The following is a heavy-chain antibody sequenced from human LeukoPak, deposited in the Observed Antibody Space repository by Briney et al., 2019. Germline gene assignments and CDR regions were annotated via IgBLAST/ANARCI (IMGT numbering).Heavy chain of an antibody. D-gene: IGHD2-15*01. CDR1: GFTFSSYG. J-gene: IGHJ4*02. Sequence: GRSLRLSCAASGFTFSSYGMHWVRQAPGKGLEWVAVISYDGSNKYYADSVKGRFTISRDNSKNTLYLQMNSLRAEDTAVYYCAKGARRYCSGGSCYTFDYWGQGTLVTVSS. CDR3: AKGARRYCSGGSCYTFDY. V-gene: IGHV3-30*18. CDR2: ISYDGSNK.